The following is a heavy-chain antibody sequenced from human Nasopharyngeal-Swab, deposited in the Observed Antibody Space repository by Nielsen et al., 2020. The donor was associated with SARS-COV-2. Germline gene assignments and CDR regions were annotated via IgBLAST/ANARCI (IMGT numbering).Heavy chain of an antibody. CDR3: ARGVDSVAGDY. CDR2: INAGNGNT. D-gene: IGHD6-19*01. V-gene: IGHV1-3*01. Sequence: WVRRAPGQRLEWMGWINAGNGNTKYSQKFQGRVTITRDTSASTAYMELSSLRSEDTAVYYCARGVDSVAGDYWGQGTLVTVSS. J-gene: IGHJ4*02.